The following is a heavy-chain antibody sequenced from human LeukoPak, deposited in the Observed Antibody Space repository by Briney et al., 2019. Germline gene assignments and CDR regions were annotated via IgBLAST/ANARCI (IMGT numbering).Heavy chain of an antibody. CDR3: TTKVIRGNSGDDYDD. V-gene: IGHV3-30*03. D-gene: IGHD5-12*01. Sequence: GGSLRLSCAASGVTFSSYGMHWVRQGPGKGLEWVALISSDGNDKLYGDSVKGRITISRDDSKSTLYLQMNSLRAEDTAVYYCTTKVIRGNSGDDYDDWGQGTLVTVSS. J-gene: IGHJ4*02. CDR1: GVTFSSYG. CDR2: ISSDGNDK.